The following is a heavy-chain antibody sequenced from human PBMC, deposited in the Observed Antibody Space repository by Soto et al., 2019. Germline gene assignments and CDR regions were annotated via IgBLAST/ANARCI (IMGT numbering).Heavy chain of an antibody. V-gene: IGHV3-11*01. CDR3: ARLGTCSSTSCSPPYYYYGMDV. J-gene: IGHJ6*02. CDR1: GFTFSDYY. D-gene: IGHD2-2*01. CDR2: ISSSGSTI. Sequence: GGSLRLSCAASGFTFSDYYMSWIRQAPGKGLEWVSYISSSGSTIYYADSVKGRFTISRDNAKNSLYLQMNSLRAEDTAVYYCARLGTCSSTSCSPPYYYYGMDVWGQGTTVTVSS.